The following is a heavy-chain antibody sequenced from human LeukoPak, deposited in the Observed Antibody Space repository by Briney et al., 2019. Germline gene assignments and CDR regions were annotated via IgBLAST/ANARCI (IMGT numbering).Heavy chain of an antibody. CDR2: ISGSGGST. J-gene: IGHJ4*02. CDR3: AKVLTRYCSSTSCYTGCDY. D-gene: IGHD2-2*02. CDR1: GFTLSSYA. V-gene: IGHV3-23*01. Sequence: GGSLRLSCAASGFTLSSYAMSWVRQAPGKGLEWVAAISGSGGSTYYADSVKGRFTISRDNSKNTLYLQMNSLRAEDTAVYYCAKVLTRYCSSTSCYTGCDYWGQGTLVTVSS.